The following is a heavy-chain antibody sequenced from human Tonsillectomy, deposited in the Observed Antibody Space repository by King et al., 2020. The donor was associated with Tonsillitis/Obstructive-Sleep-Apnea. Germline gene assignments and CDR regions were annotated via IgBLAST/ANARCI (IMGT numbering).Heavy chain of an antibody. CDR2: IYYSGTT. J-gene: IGHJ6*03. CDR3: ARTSLDYGDYEFTYYMDV. V-gene: IGHV4-59*01. CDR1: DDSISSYY. Sequence: VQLQESGPGLVKPSETLSLTCTVSDDSISSYYWSWIRQPPGKGLEWIAYIYYSGTTNYNPSLKSRVTISLDTSKKQFSLKLSSVTAADTAVYYCARTSLDYGDYEFTYYMDVWGKGTTVSVSS. D-gene: IGHD4-17*01.